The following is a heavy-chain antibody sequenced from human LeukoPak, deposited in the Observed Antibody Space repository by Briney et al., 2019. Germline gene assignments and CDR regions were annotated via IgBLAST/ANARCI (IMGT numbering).Heavy chain of an antibody. D-gene: IGHD1-26*01. CDR1: GFTFDDYA. Sequence: PGGSLRLSCAASGFTFDDYAMHWVRQAPGKGLEWVSGISWNSGSIGYADSVKGRFTISRDNAKNSLYLQMNSLRAEDTALYYCEKQGTNSGSWRGYGMDVWGQGTTVTVSS. J-gene: IGHJ6*02. CDR3: EKQGTNSGSWRGYGMDV. CDR2: ISWNSGSI. V-gene: IGHV3-9*01.